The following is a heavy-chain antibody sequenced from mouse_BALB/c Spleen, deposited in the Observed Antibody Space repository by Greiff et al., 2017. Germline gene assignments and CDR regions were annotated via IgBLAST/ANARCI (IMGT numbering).Heavy chain of an antibody. D-gene: IGHD2-10*01. CDR2: IYPGNSDT. V-gene: IGHV1-5*01. Sequence: VQLKQSGTVLARPGASVKMSCKASGYTFTSYWMHWVKQRPGQGLEWIGAIYPGNSDTSYNQKFKGKAKLTAVTSTSTAYMELSSLTNEDSAVYYCARPSYYGNSWFAYWGQGTLVTVSA. CDR1: GYTFTSYW. J-gene: IGHJ3*01. CDR3: ARPSYYGNSWFAY.